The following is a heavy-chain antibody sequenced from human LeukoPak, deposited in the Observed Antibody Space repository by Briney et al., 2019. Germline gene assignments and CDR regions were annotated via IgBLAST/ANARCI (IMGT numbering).Heavy chain of an antibody. Sequence: SETLSLTCAVYGGSFSGYTWSWIRQPPGKGLEWIGEINHSGSTNHNPSLKSRVTISVDTSKNQFSLKPSSVTAADTAVYYCARGLIGYCSSTSCYSYYYYMDVWGKGTTVTVSS. J-gene: IGHJ6*03. V-gene: IGHV4-34*01. CDR3: ARGLIGYCSSTSCYSYYYYMDV. D-gene: IGHD2-2*03. CDR1: GGSFSGYT. CDR2: INHSGST.